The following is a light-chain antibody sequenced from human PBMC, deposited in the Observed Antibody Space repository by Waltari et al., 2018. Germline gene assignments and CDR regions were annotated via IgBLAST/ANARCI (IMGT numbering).Light chain of an antibody. Sequence: QSALTQPASVSESPGQSVTISCTGTSSAIGNYNHVSWYQQHPGKAPNLIIFEVYDRPSGVSDRFSASKSANTASLTISGLQAEDEADYYCSSYTNSSTWVFGGGTSLTVL. CDR2: EVY. CDR3: SSYTNSSTWV. J-gene: IGLJ3*02. V-gene: IGLV2-14*01. CDR1: SSAIGNYNH.